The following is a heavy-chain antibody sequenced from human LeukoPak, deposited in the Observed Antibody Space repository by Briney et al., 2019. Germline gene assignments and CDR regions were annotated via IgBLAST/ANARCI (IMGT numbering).Heavy chain of an antibody. CDR2: IVSSSSLT. CDR1: GFIFSTYC. J-gene: IGHJ4*02. Sequence: AGSLRLSCAASGFIFSTYCMDWVRQAPGKGLEWVSSIVSSSSLTYYADSVKGRFTIYRDNARSSLFLQMHSLRVQDTAVYYCARVGGNSSDWGTMIDYWGQGTLVTVPS. D-gene: IGHD6-19*01. V-gene: IGHV3-21*01. CDR3: ARVGGNSSDWGTMIDY.